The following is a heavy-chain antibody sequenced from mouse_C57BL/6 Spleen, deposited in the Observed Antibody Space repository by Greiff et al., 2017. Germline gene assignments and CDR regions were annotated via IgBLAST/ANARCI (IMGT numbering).Heavy chain of an antibody. CDR2: ISSGGSYT. CDR3: ARHEVPHWYFDV. Sequence: EVQLVESGGDLVKPGGSLKLSCAASGFTFSSYGMSWVRQTPDKRLEWVATISSGGSYTYYPDSVKGRFTISRDNAKNTLYLQMSSLKSEDTAMYYCARHEVPHWYFDVWGTGTTVTVSS. J-gene: IGHJ1*03. V-gene: IGHV5-6*01. CDR1: GFTFSSYG. D-gene: IGHD2-14*01.